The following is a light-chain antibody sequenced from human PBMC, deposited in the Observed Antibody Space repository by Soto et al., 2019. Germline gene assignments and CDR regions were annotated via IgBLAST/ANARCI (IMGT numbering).Light chain of an antibody. CDR3: QSYDSSLSGSRV. J-gene: IGLJ1*01. Sequence: QSVLTQPPSVSGAPGQRVTLSCTGISSTIGAGYDVHWYQQLPGTAPKLLIYGNSNRPSGVPDRFSGSKSGTSASLAITGLQAEEEADYYCQSYDSSLSGSRVFGTGTKLTVL. V-gene: IGLV1-40*01. CDR1: SSTIGAGYD. CDR2: GNS.